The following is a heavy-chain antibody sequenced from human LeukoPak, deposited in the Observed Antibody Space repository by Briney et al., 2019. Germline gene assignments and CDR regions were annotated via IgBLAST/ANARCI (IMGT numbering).Heavy chain of an antibody. J-gene: IGHJ6*02. CDR2: INSDGSST. Sequence: GGSLRLSCAASGFAFGSYWMHWVRHAPGKGLVWVSRINSDGSSTSYADSVKGRFTISRDNAKNTLYLQMNSLRAEDTAVYYCARDFKVRGAHGMDVWGQGTTVTVSS. CDR3: ARDFKVRGAHGMDV. D-gene: IGHD3-10*01. V-gene: IGHV3-74*01. CDR1: GFAFGSYW.